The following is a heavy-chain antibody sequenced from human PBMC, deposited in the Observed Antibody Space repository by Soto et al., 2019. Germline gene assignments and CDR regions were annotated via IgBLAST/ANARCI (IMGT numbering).Heavy chain of an antibody. D-gene: IGHD4-17*01. CDR3: ARDGPLDYGDHVDWFDP. CDR1: GFTFSSYS. V-gene: IGHV3-21*01. J-gene: IGHJ5*02. Sequence: EVQLVESGGGLVKPGGSLRLSCAASGFTFSSYSMNWVRQAPGKGLEWVSSISSSSSYIYYADSVKGRFTISRDNAKNSLYLQMNSLRAEDTAVYYCARDGPLDYGDHVDWFDPWGQGTLVTVSS. CDR2: ISSSSSYI.